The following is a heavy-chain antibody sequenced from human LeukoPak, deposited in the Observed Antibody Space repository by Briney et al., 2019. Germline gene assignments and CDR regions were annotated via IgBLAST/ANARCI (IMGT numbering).Heavy chain of an antibody. CDR1: DDSITIYY. V-gene: IGHV4-59*12. J-gene: IGHJ3*02. CDR3: APGGYIGYGHAFDI. D-gene: IGHD5-12*01. Sequence: SETLYLTCTVSDDSITIYYWSWIRQPPGKGLEWIGYIDHTGITNYNPSLNSRVTISRDTSKNHFSLELSSVTAADTAVYYCAPGGYIGYGHAFDIWGQGTMVTVSS. CDR2: IDHTGIT.